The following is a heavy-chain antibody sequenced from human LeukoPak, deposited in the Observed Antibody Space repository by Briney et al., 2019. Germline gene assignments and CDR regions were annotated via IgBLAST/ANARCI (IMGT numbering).Heavy chain of an antibody. CDR1: GFTVSSDY. CDR3: ARGLYGSGTYGGFDY. J-gene: IGHJ4*02. Sequence: GGSLRLSCAASGFTVSSDYMSWVRQAPGKGLEWVSVIYIGGTTYYADSVKGRFTISRDISKNTLYLQMNSLRAEDTAVYYCARGLYGSGTYGGFDYWGQGTLVTVSS. D-gene: IGHD3-10*01. CDR2: IYIGGTT. V-gene: IGHV3-53*01.